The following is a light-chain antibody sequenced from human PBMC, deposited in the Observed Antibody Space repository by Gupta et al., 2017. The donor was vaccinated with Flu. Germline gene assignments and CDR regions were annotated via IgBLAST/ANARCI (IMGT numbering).Light chain of an antibody. CDR1: QFVSTTF. CDR3: QQYSTSPYT. J-gene: IGKJ2*01. Sequence: TVLTQSPGTLSLSPGERATLSCRASQFVSTTFLAWYQQKPGQAPRLLIYGASSRAPGVPDRFSAGGSGTDFTLTISRLDPEDVAVYYCQQYSTSPYTFGQGTKLEIK. CDR2: GAS. V-gene: IGKV3-20*01.